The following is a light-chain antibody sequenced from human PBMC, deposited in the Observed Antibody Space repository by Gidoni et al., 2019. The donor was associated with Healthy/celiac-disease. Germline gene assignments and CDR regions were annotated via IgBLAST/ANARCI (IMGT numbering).Light chain of an antibody. CDR2: ASS. Sequence: IQMTQSPSSLSAAVGDRVTITCRASQSIRRNLNWYQQKPGKAPKLLIYASSSLESGVPSRFRGSGSGTEFTLTISSLQPEDFATYYCQQNYSTPRTFGPGTKVDIK. J-gene: IGKJ3*01. CDR3: QQNYSTPRT. CDR1: QSIRRN. V-gene: IGKV1-39*01.